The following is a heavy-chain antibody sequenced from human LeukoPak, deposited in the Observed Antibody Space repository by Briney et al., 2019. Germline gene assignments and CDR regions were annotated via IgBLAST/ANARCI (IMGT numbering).Heavy chain of an antibody. V-gene: IGHV3-33*01. CDR1: GFTFSSYG. CDR2: IWYDGSNK. Sequence: GRSLRLSCAAAGFTFSSYGMHWVRQAPGKGREWVAVIWYDGSNKYYADSVKGRFTISRDNSKNTLYLQMNSLRAEDTAVYYCARDVEWNRGTGYSSSWPVYGMDVWGQGTTVTVSS. CDR3: ARDVEWNRGTGYSSSWPVYGMDV. D-gene: IGHD6-13*01. J-gene: IGHJ6*02.